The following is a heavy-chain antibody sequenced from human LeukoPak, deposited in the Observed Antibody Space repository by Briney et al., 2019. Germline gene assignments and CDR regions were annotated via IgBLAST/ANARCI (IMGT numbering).Heavy chain of an antibody. CDR3: AAATSTTRGWRLLWFGELLS. CDR2: IVVGSGNT. J-gene: IGHJ5*02. D-gene: IGHD3-10*01. CDR1: GFTLTSSA. Sequence: GTSVKVSCKASGFTLTSSAMQWVRQARGQRLEWIGWIVVGSGNTNYAQKFQERVTITRDMSTSTAYMELSSLRSEDTAVYYCAAATSTTRGWRLLWFGELLSWGQGTLVTVSS. V-gene: IGHV1-58*02.